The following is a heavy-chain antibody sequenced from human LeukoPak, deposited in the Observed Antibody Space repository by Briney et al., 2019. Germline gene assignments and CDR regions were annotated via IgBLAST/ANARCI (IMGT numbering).Heavy chain of an antibody. Sequence: ASVKVSCKASGNTFTNYYVHWVRQAPGLGLEWMGIFNPSGGSTTYAQKFQGRVTMTRDTSTSTVYMELSSLRSEDTAVYYCARGPVEYCRGDCFPYWGQGTLVTVSS. J-gene: IGHJ4*02. CDR1: GNTFTNYY. CDR3: ARGPVEYCRGDCFPY. CDR2: FNPSGGST. V-gene: IGHV1-46*01. D-gene: IGHD2-15*01.